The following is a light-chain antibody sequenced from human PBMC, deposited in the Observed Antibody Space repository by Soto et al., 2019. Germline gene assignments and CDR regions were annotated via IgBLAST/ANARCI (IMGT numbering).Light chain of an antibody. J-gene: IGLJ2*01. CDR2: DDS. CDR1: NIGSKG. CDR3: QVWDDSGDHVV. Sequence: SYELTQPPSVSVTPGQTARITGGGNNIGSKGVHWYQQKPGQAPVLVVYDDSDRPSGIPERFSGSNSGNTATLTINRVEAGDEADFFCQVWDDSGDHVVFGGGTKLTVL. V-gene: IGLV3-21*02.